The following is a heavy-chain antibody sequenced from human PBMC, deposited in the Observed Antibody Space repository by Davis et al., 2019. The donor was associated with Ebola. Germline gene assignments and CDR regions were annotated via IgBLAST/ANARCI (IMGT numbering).Heavy chain of an antibody. D-gene: IGHD2-8*02. CDR2: IYTGDSDT. J-gene: IGHJ3*02. Sequence: GESLKISCKDSGNSFTTYWIGWVRQMPGKGLEWMGIIYTGDSDTRYSPSFRGQFTISADKSIKTAFLQWSSLKASDTAMYYCASLRRTITGMDDAFDIWSQGTMVTVSS. CDR1: GNSFTTYW. V-gene: IGHV5-51*01. CDR3: ASLRRTITGMDDAFDI.